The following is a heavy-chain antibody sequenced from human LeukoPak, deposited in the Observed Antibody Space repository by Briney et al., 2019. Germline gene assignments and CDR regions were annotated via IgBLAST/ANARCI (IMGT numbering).Heavy chain of an antibody. V-gene: IGHV1-8*01. Sequence: GASVKVSCKASGYTFTSYDINWVRQGTGQGLEWMGWMNPNSGNTGYAQKFQGRVTMTRNTSISTAYMELTSLRSEDTAVYYCARGRITNNNWFDPWGQGTLVTVSS. J-gene: IGHJ5*02. CDR2: MNPNSGNT. D-gene: IGHD1-14*01. CDR3: ARGRITNNNWFDP. CDR1: GYTFTSYD.